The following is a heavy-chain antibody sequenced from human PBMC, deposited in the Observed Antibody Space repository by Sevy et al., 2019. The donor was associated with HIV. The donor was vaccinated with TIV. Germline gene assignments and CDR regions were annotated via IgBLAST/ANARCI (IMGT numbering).Heavy chain of an antibody. J-gene: IGHJ2*01. CDR2: TYYRSKWYN. V-gene: IGHV6-1*01. D-gene: IGHD6-13*01. CDR3: ARSGLAAAGTGIYWYFDL. CDR1: GDSVSSNSAA. Sequence: SETLSLTCAISGDSVSSNSAAWNWIRQSPSRGLEWLGRTYYRSKWYNDYAVSVKSRITINPDTSKNQFSLQLNSVTPEDTAVYYCARSGLAAAGTGIYWYFDLWGRGTLVTVSS.